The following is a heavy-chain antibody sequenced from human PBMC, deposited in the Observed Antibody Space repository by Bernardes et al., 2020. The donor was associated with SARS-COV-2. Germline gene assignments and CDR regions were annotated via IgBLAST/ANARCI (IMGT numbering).Heavy chain of an antibody. CDR2: ISVYNDNT. D-gene: IGHD3-10*01. CDR1: GYTLTSYG. V-gene: IGHV1-18*01. CDR3: ARDLGSGSYYNPGWFDP. J-gene: IGHJ5*02. Sequence: ASVKVSCKASGYTLTSYGLSWVRQAPGQGLEWMGWISVYNDNTNYAQKFQDRATMTIDRSTSTAYMELRSLRSDDTAVYYCARDLGSGSYYNPGWFDPWGQGTLVTVSS.